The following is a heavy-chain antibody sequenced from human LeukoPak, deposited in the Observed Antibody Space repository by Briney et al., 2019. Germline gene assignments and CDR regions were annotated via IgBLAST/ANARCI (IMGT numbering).Heavy chain of an antibody. CDR3: ARLQYCSGTSCYWFDP. V-gene: IGHV4-30-2*01. CDR1: GGSISSGLYS. J-gene: IGHJ5*02. Sequence: SETLSLTCDVSGGSISSGLYSWSWIRQPLGKGLEWIGYIYHTGSTYYKPSLKSQVTISVDTSKNQFSLRLSSVTAADTAVYYCARLQYCSGTSCYWFDPWGQGTLVTVSS. CDR2: IYHTGST. D-gene: IGHD2-2*01.